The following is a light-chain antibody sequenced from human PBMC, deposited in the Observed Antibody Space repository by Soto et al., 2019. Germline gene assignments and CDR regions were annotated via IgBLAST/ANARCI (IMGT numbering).Light chain of an antibody. Sequence: VRTQSPATLSLSPGERATLSCRASQSVSSKLVWYQQKPGQAPRFLIHGASSRATGIPDRFNGSGSGTDFTFTISRLEPEDFAVYYCQQYSSSPRTFGQGTKVDIK. J-gene: IGKJ1*01. CDR3: QQYSSSPRT. CDR1: QSVSSK. V-gene: IGKV3-20*01. CDR2: GAS.